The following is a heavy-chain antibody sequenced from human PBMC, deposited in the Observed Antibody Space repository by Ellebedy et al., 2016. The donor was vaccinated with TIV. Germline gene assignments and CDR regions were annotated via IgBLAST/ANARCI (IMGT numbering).Heavy chain of an antibody. J-gene: IGHJ5*02. CDR2: TYYTGTT. V-gene: IGHV4-30-4*01. CDR1: GASISSGDSY. Sequence: MPSETLSLTCTVSGASISSGDSYWSWVRQSPGKGLEWIGYTYYTGTTYDNPSQKSRVTISTDTSRNQVSPKLSSVTAADTAVYYCARDPALPRGRFDTWGQGTLVTVSS. CDR3: ARDPALPRGRFDT.